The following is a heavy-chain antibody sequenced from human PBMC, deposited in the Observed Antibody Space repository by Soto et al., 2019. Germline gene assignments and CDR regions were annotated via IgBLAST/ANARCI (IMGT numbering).Heavy chain of an antibody. CDR1: GFTFSSYA. CDR3: AKDPYDSSGYYHDY. D-gene: IGHD3-22*01. J-gene: IGHJ4*02. CDR2: ISGSGGST. Sequence: GGSLRFSCAASGFTFSSYAMTWVRQAPGKGLEWVSVISGSGGSTYSADSVKGRFTISRDNSKNTLYLQMNSLRAEDTAIYYCAKDPYDSSGYYHDYWGQGTLVTVSS. V-gene: IGHV3-23*01.